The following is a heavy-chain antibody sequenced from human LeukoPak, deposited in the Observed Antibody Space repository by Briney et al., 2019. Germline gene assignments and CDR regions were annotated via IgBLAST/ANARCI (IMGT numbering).Heavy chain of an antibody. V-gene: IGHV3-21*01. CDR2: ISSSSSYI. CDR1: GFTFSSYA. D-gene: IGHD6-19*01. J-gene: IGHJ4*02. CDR3: ARDFVEGIAVAGSGTTFDY. Sequence: PGRSLRPSCAASGFTFSSYAMHWVRQAPGKGLEWVSSISSSSSYIYYADSVKGRFTISRDNAKNSLCLQMNSLRAEDTAVYYCARDFVEGIAVAGSGTTFDYWGQGTLVTVSS.